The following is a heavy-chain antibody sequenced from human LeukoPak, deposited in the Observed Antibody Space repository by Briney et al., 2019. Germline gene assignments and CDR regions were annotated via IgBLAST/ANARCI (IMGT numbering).Heavy chain of an antibody. CDR3: ARHVSLRIAAAGFDY. V-gene: IGHV4-39*01. J-gene: IGHJ4*02. CDR2: IYYSGST. CDR1: GGSISSSSYY. D-gene: IGHD6-13*01. Sequence: SETLSLTCTVSGGSISSSSYYWGWIRQPPGKGLEGIGSIYYSGSTYYNPSLKSRVTISVDTSKNQFSLKLGSVTAADTAVYYCARHVSLRIAAAGFDYWGQGTLVTVSS.